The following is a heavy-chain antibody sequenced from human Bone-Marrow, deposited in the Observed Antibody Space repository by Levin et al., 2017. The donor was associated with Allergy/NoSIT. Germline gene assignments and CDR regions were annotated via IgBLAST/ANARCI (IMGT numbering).Heavy chain of an antibody. CDR3: ARALYSSSSLGFDP. D-gene: IGHD6-6*01. J-gene: IGHJ5*02. CDR1: GFTFSSYG. V-gene: IGHV3-30*03. CDR2: ISYDGSNK. Sequence: GGSLRLSCAASGFTFSSYGMHWVRQAPGKGLEWEAVISYDGSNKYYADSVKGRFTISRDNSKNTLYLQMNSLRAEDTAVYYCARALYSSSSLGFDPWGQGTLVTVSS.